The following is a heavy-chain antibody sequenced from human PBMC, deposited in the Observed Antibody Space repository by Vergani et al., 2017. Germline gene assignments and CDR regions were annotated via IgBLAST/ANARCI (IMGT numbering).Heavy chain of an antibody. D-gene: IGHD6-13*01. CDR3: ARDMYSSSRPYYFDY. CDR2: ISAYNGNT. V-gene: IGHV1-18*04. Sequence: QVQLVQSGAEVKKPGASVKVSCKASGYTFTSYGISWVRQAPGQGLEWMGWISAYNGNTNYAQKLQGRVTMTTDTSTSTAYMELSRLRSDDTAVYYCARDMYSSSRPYYFDYWGQGTLVTVSS. J-gene: IGHJ4*02. CDR1: GYTFTSYG.